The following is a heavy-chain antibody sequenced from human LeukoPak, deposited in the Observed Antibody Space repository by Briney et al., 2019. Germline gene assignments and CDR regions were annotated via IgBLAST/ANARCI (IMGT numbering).Heavy chain of an antibody. D-gene: IGHD3-9*01. V-gene: IGHV4-59*01. CDR3: ARYNSLNGTFPALDF. CDR2: IYYTGTT. CDR1: GGSINNYG. Sequence: SETLSLTCSVSGGSINNYGGAWIRQPPGRGLEWLGFIYYTGTTLHNPSFKSRVTLSVDTSKNQFSLKLSSVTAADTAIYYGARYNSLNGTFPALDFWGQGTLVTVS. J-gene: IGHJ4*02.